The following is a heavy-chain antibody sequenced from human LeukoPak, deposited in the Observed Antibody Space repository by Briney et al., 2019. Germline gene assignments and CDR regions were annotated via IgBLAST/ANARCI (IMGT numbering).Heavy chain of an antibody. CDR3: ARDPGGSGVRYFDS. CDR2: ILPILGTT. V-gene: IGHV1-69*04. J-gene: IGHJ4*02. Sequence: VASVKVSCKASRGTFSSYGFNWVRLAPRQGLEWMGRILPILGTTNYAQKFQHRVTIIADKSTTTAYMELRSLRSEDTAVYYCARDPGGSGVRYFDSWGQGMLVSVSS. CDR1: RGTFSSYG. D-gene: IGHD3-10*01.